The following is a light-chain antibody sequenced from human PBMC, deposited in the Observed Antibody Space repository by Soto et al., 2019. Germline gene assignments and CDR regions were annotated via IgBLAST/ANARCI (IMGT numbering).Light chain of an antibody. CDR1: QGISSY. V-gene: IGKV1-9*01. J-gene: IGKJ5*01. CDR3: QQLNSYPRT. CDR2: AAS. Sequence: DIQLTQSPSFLSASVGDRVTITCRASQGISSYLAWYQQKPGKAPKLLIYAASTLPGGVPSRFSGSGSGTEFTLTISSPQPEDFATYYCQQLNSYPRTFGQGTRLEIK.